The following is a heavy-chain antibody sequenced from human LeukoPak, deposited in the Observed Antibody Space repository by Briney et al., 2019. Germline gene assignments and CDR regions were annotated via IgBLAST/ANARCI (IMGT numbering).Heavy chain of an antibody. CDR2: INPSGGST. CDR1: GYTFTSYA. J-gene: IGHJ4*02. D-gene: IGHD6-13*01. V-gene: IGHV1-46*01. Sequence: GASVKVSCKASGYTFTSYAMHWVRQAPGQRLEWMGIINPSGGSTTYEQKFQGRVTMTRDTSTTTVYMELSGLKSEDTAVYYCAREAPSTETAGGFDYWGQGTLVTVSS. CDR3: AREAPSTETAGGFDY.